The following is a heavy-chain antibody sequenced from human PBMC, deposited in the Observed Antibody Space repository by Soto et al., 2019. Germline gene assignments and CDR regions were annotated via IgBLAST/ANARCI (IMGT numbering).Heavy chain of an antibody. V-gene: IGHV4-59*01. CDR1: GGSISSYY. J-gene: IGHJ4*02. CDR2: IYYSGST. D-gene: IGHD6-13*01. Sequence: SETLSLTCTVSGGSISSYYWSWIRQPPGKGLEWIGYIYYSGSTNYNPSLKSRVTISVDTSKNQFSLKLSSVTAADTAVYYCATSSSWYFFDYWGQGTLVTVSS. CDR3: ATSSSWYFFDY.